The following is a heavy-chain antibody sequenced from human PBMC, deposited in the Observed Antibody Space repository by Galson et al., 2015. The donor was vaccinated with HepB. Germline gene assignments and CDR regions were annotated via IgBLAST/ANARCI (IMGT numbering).Heavy chain of an antibody. CDR1: GFTFGDYA. V-gene: IGHV3-49*04. CDR2: ICSKAYGGTT. CDR3: TRDDSGYDSAVDY. D-gene: IGHD5-12*01. Sequence: SLRLSCAASGFTFGDYAMSWVRQAPGKGLEWVGFICSKAYGGTTEYAASVKTRFTITRDDSKSIPYMQMNSQKTEDTAVYYCTRDDSGYDSAVDYWGQGTLVTVSS. J-gene: IGHJ4*02.